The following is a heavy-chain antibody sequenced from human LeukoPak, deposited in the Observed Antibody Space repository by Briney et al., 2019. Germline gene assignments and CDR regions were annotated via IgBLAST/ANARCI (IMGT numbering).Heavy chain of an antibody. CDR2: ISGTGSST. CDR1: GFTFSSYA. Sequence: GGALRLSCAASGFTFSSYAMGWVRQAPGKGLEWVSTISGTGSSTYYADSVKGRFTISRDSSKNTLYLQMNSLRAEDTAVYYCAARPPRAVAGPFAYWGQGTLVTVSS. D-gene: IGHD6-19*01. V-gene: IGHV3-23*01. CDR3: AARPPRAVAGPFAY. J-gene: IGHJ4*02.